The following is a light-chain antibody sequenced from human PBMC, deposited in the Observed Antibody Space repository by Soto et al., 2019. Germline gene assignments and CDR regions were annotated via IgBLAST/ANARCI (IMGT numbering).Light chain of an antibody. CDR1: QSVSSY. Sequence: EIAWTPAPATLSLSPGERATLFCRASQSVSSYLAWYQQKPGQAPRLLIYGASSRATGIPDRFSGSGSGTDFTLTISRLEPEDFAVYYCQQYGSSGTFGQGSKVDNK. CDR3: QQYGSSGT. V-gene: IGKV3-20*01. J-gene: IGKJ1*01. CDR2: GAS.